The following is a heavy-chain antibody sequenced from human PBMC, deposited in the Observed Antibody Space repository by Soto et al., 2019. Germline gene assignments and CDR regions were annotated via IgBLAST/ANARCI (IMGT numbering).Heavy chain of an antibody. Sequence: GGSLRLSCVASGFSCNNYWMTWLRQAPGKGLEWVAHIKGDGSEISYVDYVKGRLTISRDNAKNSLYLQMNSLRVEDTAVYYCAKFRAPGAVVTAIHAFDIWGQGTMVTVSS. D-gene: IGHD2-21*02. CDR3: AKFRAPGAVVTAIHAFDI. V-gene: IGHV3-7*03. CDR2: IKGDGSEI. CDR1: GFSCNNYW. J-gene: IGHJ3*02.